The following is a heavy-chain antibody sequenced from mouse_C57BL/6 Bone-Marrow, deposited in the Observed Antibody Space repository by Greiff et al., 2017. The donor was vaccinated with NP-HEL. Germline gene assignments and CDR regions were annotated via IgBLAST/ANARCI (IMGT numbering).Heavy chain of an antibody. CDR2: IDPETGGT. J-gene: IGHJ3*01. Sequence: VKLMESGAELVRPGASVTLSCKASGYTFTDYEMHWVKQTPVHGLEWIGAIDPETGGTAYNQKFKGKAILTADKSSSTAYMELRSLTSEDSAVYYCTRRGTFAYWGQGTLVTVSA. V-gene: IGHV1-15*01. CDR3: TRRGTFAY. CDR1: GYTFTDYE.